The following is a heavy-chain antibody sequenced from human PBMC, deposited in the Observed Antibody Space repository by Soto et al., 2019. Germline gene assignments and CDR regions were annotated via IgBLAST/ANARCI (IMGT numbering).Heavy chain of an antibody. CDR2: LYNTGST. CDR1: GGSISRYY. D-gene: IGHD2-21*02. Sequence: SETLSLTCTVSGGSISRYYWSWIRQPPGKGLEWIGYLYNTGSTIYNPSLESRITISVDTSKNQFSLKLNSVTVADTAVYYCARDLWGYCGTDCYPLDVWGPGTTVTVS. J-gene: IGHJ6*02. V-gene: IGHV4-59*01. CDR3: ARDLWGYCGTDCYPLDV.